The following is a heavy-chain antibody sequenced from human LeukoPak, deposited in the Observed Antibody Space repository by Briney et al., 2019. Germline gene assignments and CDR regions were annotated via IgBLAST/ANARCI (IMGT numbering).Heavy chain of an antibody. CDR3: ATYSDNDYTFFDF. CDR2: IYYSGST. V-gene: IGHV4-59*11. CDR1: GDSSIHY. J-gene: IGHJ5*01. Sequence: SETLSLTCTISGDSSIHYWTWIRQPVGKGLEWIGYIYYSGSTNYNPSLKSRVTISVDTSKNQFSLKLTSVTAADTAVYYCATYSDNDYTFFDFWGQGTPVTVSS. D-gene: IGHD5-12*01.